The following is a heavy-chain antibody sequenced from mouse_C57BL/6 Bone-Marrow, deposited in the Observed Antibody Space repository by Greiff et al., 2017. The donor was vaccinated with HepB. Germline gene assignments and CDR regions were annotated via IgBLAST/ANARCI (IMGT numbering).Heavy chain of an antibody. D-gene: IGHD2-4*01. CDR2: INPNNGGT. V-gene: IGHV1-18*01. J-gene: IGHJ3*01. Sequence: VQLQQSGPELVKPGASVKIPCKASGYTFTDYNMDWVKQSHGKSLEWIGAINPNNGGTIYNQKFKGKATLTVDKSSSPAYMELRSLTSEDTAVYYCARRIYYDYGGFAYWGQGTLVTVSA. CDR1: GYTFTDYN. CDR3: ARRIYYDYGGFAY.